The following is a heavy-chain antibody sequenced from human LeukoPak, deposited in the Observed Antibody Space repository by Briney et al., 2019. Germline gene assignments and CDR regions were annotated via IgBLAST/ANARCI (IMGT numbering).Heavy chain of an antibody. J-gene: IGHJ4*02. V-gene: IGHV3-23*01. D-gene: IGHD5-12*01. CDR3: AKDRIVAISLPLFDS. Sequence: GGSLRLSCAASGFTFDDYAMHWVRQAPGKGLEWVSIISGRATSTNYADSVKGRFTISRDNSKNTLHLHLNRLRAEDTAIYYCAKDRIVAISLPLFDSWGQGTLVTVSS. CDR1: GFTFDDYA. CDR2: ISGRATST.